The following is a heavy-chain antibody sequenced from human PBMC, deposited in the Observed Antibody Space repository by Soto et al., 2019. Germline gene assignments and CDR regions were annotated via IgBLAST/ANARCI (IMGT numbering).Heavy chain of an antibody. D-gene: IGHD3-16*02. CDR2: IKQDGSEK. Sequence: EVQLVESGGGLVQPGGSLRLSCAASGFTFSSYWMSWVRQAPGKGLEWVANIKQDGSEKYYVDSVKGRFTISRDNAKNSLYLQMNSLRAEDTAVYYCARDLWTYYDYIRGSYRSTEGYWGQGTLVTVSS. CDR3: ARDLWTYYDYIRGSYRSTEGY. J-gene: IGHJ4*02. V-gene: IGHV3-7*01. CDR1: GFTFSSYW.